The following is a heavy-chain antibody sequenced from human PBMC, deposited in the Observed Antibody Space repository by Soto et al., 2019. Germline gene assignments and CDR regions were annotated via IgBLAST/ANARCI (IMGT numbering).Heavy chain of an antibody. CDR2: IYHSGST. D-gene: IGHD6-13*01. CDR3: ARVGIAAAGGGMDV. CDR1: GGSISSGGYS. V-gene: IGHV4-30-2*01. J-gene: IGHJ6*02. Sequence: PSETLSLTCAVSGGSISSGGYSWSWIRQPPGKGLEWIGYIYHSGSTYYNPSLKSRVTISVDRSKNQFSLKLSSVTAADTAVYYCARVGIAAAGGGMDVWGQGTTVTVSS.